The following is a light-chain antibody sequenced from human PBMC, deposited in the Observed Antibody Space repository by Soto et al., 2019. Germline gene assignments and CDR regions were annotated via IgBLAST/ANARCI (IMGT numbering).Light chain of an antibody. CDR2: WAS. CDR1: QSVFYSPTNKNN. J-gene: IGKJ1*01. Sequence: DIVMTQSPDSLAVSLGERATINCRSSQSVFYSPTNKNNLAWYQQKPGQPLRLLFYWASTRASGVPDRFSASGSATDFTLTISTLQAEDVAVYHCQQYYRTPPTFGQGTKVDIK. V-gene: IGKV4-1*01. CDR3: QQYYRTPPT.